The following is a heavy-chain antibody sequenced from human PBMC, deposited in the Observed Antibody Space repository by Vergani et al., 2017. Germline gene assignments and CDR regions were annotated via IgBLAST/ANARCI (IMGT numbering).Heavy chain of an antibody. J-gene: IGHJ6*02. CDR1: GGSISSYY. CDR3: ARRSQSRYETYYYYGMDV. CDR2: IYYSRST. Sequence: QVQLQESGPGLVKPSETLSLTCTVSGGSISSYYWSWIRQPPGKGLEWIGYIYYSRSTNYNPSLKSRVTISVDTSKNQFSLKLSSVTAADTAVYYCARRSQSRYETYYYYGMDVWGQGTTVTVSS. D-gene: IGHD5-12*01. V-gene: IGHV4-59*01.